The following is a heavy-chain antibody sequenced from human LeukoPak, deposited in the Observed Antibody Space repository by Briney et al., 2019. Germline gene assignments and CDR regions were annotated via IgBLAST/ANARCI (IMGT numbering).Heavy chain of an antibody. CDR2: ISGSGGST. Sequence: GSLRLSCAASGFTFSSYAMSWVRQAPGKGLEWVSAISGSGGSTYYADSVKSRFTISRDNSKNTLYLQMNSLRAEDTAVYYCAKDKGTYYATLIDYWGQGTLVTVSS. CDR3: AKDKGTYYATLIDY. CDR1: GFTFSSYA. J-gene: IGHJ4*02. D-gene: IGHD2-2*01. V-gene: IGHV3-23*01.